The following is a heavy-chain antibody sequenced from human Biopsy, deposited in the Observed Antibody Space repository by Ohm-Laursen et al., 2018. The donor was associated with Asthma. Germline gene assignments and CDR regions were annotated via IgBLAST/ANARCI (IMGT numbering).Heavy chain of an antibody. CDR3: ARAAITGIRGWFDP. J-gene: IGHJ5*02. D-gene: IGHD1-20*01. CDR1: GGSIGAGDYY. Sequence: GTLSLTCSVSGGSIGAGDYYWSWIRQPPGKGLEWIGEIDQSGYTNYNPSLKSRVTISADTSKNQFHLNLSSVTAADTAVYFCARAAITGIRGWFDPWGQGTQVTVSS. CDR2: IDQSGYT. V-gene: IGHV4-34*01.